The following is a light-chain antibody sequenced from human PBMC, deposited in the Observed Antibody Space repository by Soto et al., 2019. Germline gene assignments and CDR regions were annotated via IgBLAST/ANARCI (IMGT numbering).Light chain of an antibody. CDR2: QDS. J-gene: IGLJ2*01. CDR3: QAWDSSTAV. V-gene: IGLV3-1*01. Sequence: YELTQPPSVSVSPGQTASITCAGEKLGDNYACWYQQKPGQSPVLVIYQDSKRPSGIPERFSGSNSGNTATLTISGTQAMDEADYYCQAWDSSTAVFGGGTKLTVL. CDR1: KLGDNY.